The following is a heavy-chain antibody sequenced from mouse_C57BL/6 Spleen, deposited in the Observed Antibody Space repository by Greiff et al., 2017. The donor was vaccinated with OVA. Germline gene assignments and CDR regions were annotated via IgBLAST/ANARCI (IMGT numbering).Heavy chain of an antibody. D-gene: IGHD2-2*01. V-gene: IGHV1-4*01. J-gene: IGHJ1*03. Sequence: VKLQESGAELARPGASVKMSCKASGYTFTSYTMHWVKQRPGQGLEWIGYINPSSGYTKYNQKFKDKATLTADKSSSTAYMQLSSLTSEDSAVYYCAREGLRRYLDVWGTGTTVTVSS. CDR3: AREGLRRYLDV. CDR1: GYTFTSYT. CDR2: INPSSGYT.